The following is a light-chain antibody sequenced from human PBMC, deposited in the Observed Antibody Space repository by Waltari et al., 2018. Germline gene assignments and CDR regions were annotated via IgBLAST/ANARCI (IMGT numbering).Light chain of an antibody. CDR1: QSVTSND. Sequence: ELVLTQSPGTLSMSVGERATLSCWASQSVTSNDLAWYQQKPGQAPRPLIYGASNRATGIPDRFSGSGSATDFTLTISRLEPDDFAVYYCQQYGTSPETFGQGTKVEIK. J-gene: IGKJ1*01. CDR3: QQYGTSPET. CDR2: GAS. V-gene: IGKV3-20*01.